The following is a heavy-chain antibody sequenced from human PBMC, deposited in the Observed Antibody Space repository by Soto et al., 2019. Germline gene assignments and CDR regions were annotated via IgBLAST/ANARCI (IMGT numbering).Heavy chain of an antibody. CDR3: ARESRYRSGGSCYFLPGIDY. J-gene: IGHJ4*02. CDR1: GGTFSGYA. Sequence: SVKVSCKASGGTFSGYAISWVRQAPGQGLEWMGGIIPIFGTANYAQKFQGRVTITADESTSTAYMELSSLRSEDTAVYYCARESRYRSGGSCYFLPGIDYWGQGTLVTVSS. CDR2: IIPIFGTA. D-gene: IGHD2-15*01. V-gene: IGHV1-69*13.